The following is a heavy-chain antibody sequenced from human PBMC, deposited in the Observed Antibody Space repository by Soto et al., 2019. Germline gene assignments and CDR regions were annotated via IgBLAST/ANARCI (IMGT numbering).Heavy chain of an antibody. CDR1: GYSFTSYW. V-gene: IGHV5-51*01. Sequence: GESLKISCKGSGYSFTSYWIGWVRQMPGKGLEWMGIIYPGDSDTRYSPSFRGQVTISADKSISTAYLQWSSLKASDTAMYYCAISYYDFWSGDPNWFDPWGQGTLVTVSS. J-gene: IGHJ5*02. CDR2: IYPGDSDT. CDR3: AISYYDFWSGDPNWFDP. D-gene: IGHD3-3*01.